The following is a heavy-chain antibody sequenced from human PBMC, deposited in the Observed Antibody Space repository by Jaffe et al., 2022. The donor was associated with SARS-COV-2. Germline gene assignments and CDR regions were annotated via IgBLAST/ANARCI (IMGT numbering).Heavy chain of an antibody. J-gene: IGHJ6*03. CDR3: ARGSSTSSYYYYYMDV. CDR2: ISGSGGST. D-gene: IGHD2-2*01. CDR1: GFTFSSYA. Sequence: EVQLVESGGGLVQPGGSLRLSCAASGFTFSSYAMSWVRQAPGKGLEWVSAISGSGGSTYYADSVKGRFTISRDNSKNTLYLQMNSLRAEDTAVYYCARGSSTSSYYYYYMDVWGKGTTVTVSS. V-gene: IGHV3-23*04.